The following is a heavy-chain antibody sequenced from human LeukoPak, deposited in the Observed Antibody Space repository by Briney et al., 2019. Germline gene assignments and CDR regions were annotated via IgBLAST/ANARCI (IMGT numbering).Heavy chain of an antibody. CDR1: GYTFTSYG. CDR3: ARLPNYYDSIGYYYFDY. V-gene: IGHV1-18*01. CDR2: ISAYNGNT. Sequence: GASVKVSCKASGYTFTSYGISWVRQAPGQGLESMGWISAYNGNTNYAQKLQGRVTMTADTSTSTAYMELRSLRSDDTAVYYCARLPNYYDSIGYYYFDYWGQGTLVTVSS. D-gene: IGHD3-22*01. J-gene: IGHJ4*02.